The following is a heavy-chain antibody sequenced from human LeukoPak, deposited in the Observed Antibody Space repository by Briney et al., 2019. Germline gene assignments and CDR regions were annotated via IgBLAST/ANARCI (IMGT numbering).Heavy chain of an antibody. CDR1: GFTFSSYW. Sequence: PGGSLRLSCAASGFTFSSYWMHWVRQAPGKGLVWVSHINSDGSNTNYADSAKGRFTISRDNAKNSLYLQMNSLRAEDTAVYYCARGRVKWEPRGASDYWGQGTLVTVSS. V-gene: IGHV3-74*01. CDR3: ARGRVKWEPRGASDY. J-gene: IGHJ4*02. D-gene: IGHD1-26*01. CDR2: INSDGSNT.